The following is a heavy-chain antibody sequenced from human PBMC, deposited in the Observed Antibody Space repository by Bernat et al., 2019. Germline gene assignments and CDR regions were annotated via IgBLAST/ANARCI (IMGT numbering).Heavy chain of an antibody. J-gene: IGHJ4*02. Sequence: EVQLVESGGGLVQPGGSLRLSCAVSGFTFTSYWMSWVRQAPGKGLEWVANIKQDGSEKYYGDAVKGRFTVSRDNAKTSLYLQMNSLRAEDTAVYYCAREGGGAWDFWSGNFDYWGQGTLVTVSS. CDR1: GFTFTSYW. CDR2: IKQDGSEK. V-gene: IGHV3-7*01. D-gene: IGHD3-3*01. CDR3: AREGGGAWDFWSGNFDY.